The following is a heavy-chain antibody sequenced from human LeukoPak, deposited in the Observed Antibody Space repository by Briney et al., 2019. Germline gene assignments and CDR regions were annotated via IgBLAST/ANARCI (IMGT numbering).Heavy chain of an antibody. D-gene: IGHD2-2*02. Sequence: GASVKVSCKASGYIFTDYYMHWVRQAPGQELGWMGRINPNSGNTGYAQKFQGRVTMTRNTSISTAYMELSSLRSEDTAVYYCARGPFAIEGAIDIWGQGTMVTVSS. CDR3: ARGPFAIEGAIDI. V-gene: IGHV1/OR15-1*04. J-gene: IGHJ3*02. CDR2: INPNSGNT. CDR1: GYIFTDYY.